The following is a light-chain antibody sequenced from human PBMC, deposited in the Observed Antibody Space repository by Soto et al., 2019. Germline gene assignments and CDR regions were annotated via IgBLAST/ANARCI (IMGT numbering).Light chain of an antibody. V-gene: IGKV3-15*01. CDR2: GAS. J-gene: IGKJ1*01. Sequence: EIVMTQSPATLSVSPGERATLSCRASQSVGSNLAWYQQKRGQAPRLLIYGASTRATGIPARFSGSGSGTEFTLTISSLQSEDFAVYYCQQYNDWPPWTFGQGTKVEF. CDR3: QQYNDWPPWT. CDR1: QSVGSN.